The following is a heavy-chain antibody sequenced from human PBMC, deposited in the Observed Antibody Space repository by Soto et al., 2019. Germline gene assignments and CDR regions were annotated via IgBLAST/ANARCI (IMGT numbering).Heavy chain of an antibody. J-gene: IGHJ3*02. D-gene: IGHD3-22*01. CDR1: GGSISSGGYY. CDR3: ARGYYYDSSGYYDQYAFDI. Sequence: QVQLQESGPGLVKPSQTLSLTCTVSGGSISSGGYYWSWIRQHPGKGLEWIGYIYYSGSTYYNPSLKSRVTISVDTSKNQFSLKLSSVTAADTAVYYCARGYYYDSSGYYDQYAFDIWGQGTMVTVSS. CDR2: IYYSGST. V-gene: IGHV4-31*03.